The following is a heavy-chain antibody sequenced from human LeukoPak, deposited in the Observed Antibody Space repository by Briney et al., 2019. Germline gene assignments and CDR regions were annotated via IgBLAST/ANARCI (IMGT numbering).Heavy chain of an antibody. CDR3: ARRTAGAKDL. J-gene: IGHJ6*04. Sequence: GGSLRLSCAASGFIFIDSVMSWVRQAPGKGLEWVAAISGTGYTDNADSLKGRFSISRDNSKDTLYLQMNSLRVDDTAVYYCARRTAGAKDLWGKGTAVTVSA. CDR2: ISGTGYT. D-gene: IGHD4/OR15-4a*01. V-gene: IGHV3-23*01. CDR1: GFIFIDSV.